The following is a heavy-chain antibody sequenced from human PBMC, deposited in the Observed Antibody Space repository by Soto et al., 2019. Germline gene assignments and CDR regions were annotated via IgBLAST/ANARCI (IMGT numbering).Heavy chain of an antibody. CDR2: INAGNAET. CDR3: ARDGAVSGNINFDY. CDR1: GYTFTNYG. D-gene: IGHD6-19*01. V-gene: IGHV1-3*01. J-gene: IGHJ4*02. Sequence: QVHLVQSGAEVKKPGASVKVSCKASGYTFTNYGIHWVRQGPGQRLEWMGWINAGNAETKYSQKFQGRVTISRDTSARTAYMELSSLRSEDTAVYYCARDGAVSGNINFDYWGQGTLVTVSS.